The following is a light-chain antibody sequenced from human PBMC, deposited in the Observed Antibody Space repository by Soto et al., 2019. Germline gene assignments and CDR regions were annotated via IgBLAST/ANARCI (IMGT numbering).Light chain of an antibody. CDR3: SSYSSTNSVV. V-gene: IGLV2-14*01. J-gene: IGLJ2*01. Sequence: QSALTQPASVSGSPGQSITISCTGSSSDVGGYNYVSWYQQHPGKAPKLMIYDVRNRPSGVSNRFSGSKSGNTASLTISGLQAEDDADYFCSSYSSTNSVVFGGGTKLTVL. CDR2: DVR. CDR1: SSDVGGYNY.